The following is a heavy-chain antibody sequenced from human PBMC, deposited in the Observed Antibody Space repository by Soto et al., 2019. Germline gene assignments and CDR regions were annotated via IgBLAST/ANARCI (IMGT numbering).Heavy chain of an antibody. CDR2: IYNGGNT. CDR3: GRGLSADKVDY. D-gene: IGHD6-19*01. J-gene: IGHJ4*02. Sequence: QVHLQESGPGLVKPSQTLSLTCTVSGGSISSDDYYWSWIRQSTDKGLEWIGHIYNGGNTYSNPPLKSRITKSVDTSKTQFSLKLSSVSAAVRAVYYCGRGLSADKVDYWGQGILVTVSS. CDR1: GGSISSDDYY. V-gene: IGHV4-30-4*01.